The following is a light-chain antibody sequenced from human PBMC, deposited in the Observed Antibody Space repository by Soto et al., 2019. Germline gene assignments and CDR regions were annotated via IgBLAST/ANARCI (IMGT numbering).Light chain of an antibody. CDR3: QSYDSSLSGFYV. J-gene: IGLJ1*01. Sequence: QSVLTQPPSVSGAPGQRVTISCTGSSSNIGEGHDVHWYQQLPGRAPKVLIYGDINRPSGVPDRFSGSKSGTSASLAITGLQAEDEADYYRQSYDSSLSGFYVFGTGTKVTVL. CDR1: SSNIGEGHD. CDR2: GDI. V-gene: IGLV1-40*01.